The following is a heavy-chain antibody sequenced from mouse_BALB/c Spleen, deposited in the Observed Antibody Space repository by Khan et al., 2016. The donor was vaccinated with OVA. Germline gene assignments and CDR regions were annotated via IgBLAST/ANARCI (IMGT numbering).Heavy chain of an antibody. Sequence: QVQLQQPGAELVKPGASVKLSCKASGYTFTSYYIYWVKQRPGQGLEWIGGINPSNGGTYFTEKFESKATLTVDKSSSTAFMQVSSLTSEDFAVYYCTGSGWAAFAYWGQGTLVTVSA. CDR2: INPSNGGT. CDR3: TGSGWAAFAY. J-gene: IGHJ3*01. V-gene: IGHV1S81*02. CDR1: GYTFTSYY. D-gene: IGHD1-1*02.